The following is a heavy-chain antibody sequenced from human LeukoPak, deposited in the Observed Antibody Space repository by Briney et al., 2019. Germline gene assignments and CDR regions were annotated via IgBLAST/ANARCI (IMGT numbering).Heavy chain of an antibody. CDR3: ANYVSGTMRDY. CDR2: IDYRERT. Sequence: PSETLSLTCTVSGGSITTSGHYWGWIRQPPGKGLEWIGSIDYRERTTYNPSLKSRVTISADTSRNQFSLKLSSVTATDTAVYYCANYVSGTMRDYWGQGTLVAVSS. V-gene: IGHV4-39*01. D-gene: IGHD3-16*01. J-gene: IGHJ4*02. CDR1: GGSITTSGHY.